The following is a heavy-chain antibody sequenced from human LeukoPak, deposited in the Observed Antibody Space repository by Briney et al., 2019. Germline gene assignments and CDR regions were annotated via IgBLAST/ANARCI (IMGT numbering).Heavy chain of an antibody. CDR3: AKSLRGSNYYDSSGSLDY. D-gene: IGHD3-22*01. CDR2: ISGSGGST. CDR1: GFTFSSYA. Sequence: PGGSLRLSCAASGFTFSSYAMSWVRQAPGKGLEWVSAISGSGGSTYYADSVKGRFTISRDNSKNTLYLQMNSLRAEDTAVYYCAKSLRGSNYYDSSGSLDYWGQGTLVTVSS. V-gene: IGHV3-23*01. J-gene: IGHJ4*02.